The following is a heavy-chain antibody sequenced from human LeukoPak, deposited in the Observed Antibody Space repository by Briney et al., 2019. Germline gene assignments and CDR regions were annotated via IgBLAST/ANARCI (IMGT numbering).Heavy chain of an antibody. CDR1: GGSISRSAYY. CDR3: ARQDIWFGELVV. J-gene: IGHJ6*02. CDR2: ISDSGST. D-gene: IGHD3-10*01. Sequence: PSETLSLTCIISGGSISRSAYYWGWLRQPPGEGLEWIGSISDSGSTYYSPSLKGRVTISVDTSKNQFSLKLRLVTAADTAVYYCARQDIWFGELVVWGQGTTVTVSS. V-gene: IGHV4-39*01.